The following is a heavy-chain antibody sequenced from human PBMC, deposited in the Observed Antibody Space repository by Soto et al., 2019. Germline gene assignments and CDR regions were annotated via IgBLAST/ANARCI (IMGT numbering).Heavy chain of an antibody. CDR2: IYYSGTT. CDR3: ARLWSGYLDWFDP. V-gene: IGHV4-39*01. Sequence: SETLSLTCSVSGGSIRSSFYWGWIRQPPGKGLEWIGTIYYSGTTYYNPSLKSRVTLSVDTSNNQFSLKLNSVTAADTAMYYCARLWSGYLDWFDPCCQGTLVTVSS. CDR1: GGSIRSSFY. J-gene: IGHJ5*02. D-gene: IGHD3-3*01.